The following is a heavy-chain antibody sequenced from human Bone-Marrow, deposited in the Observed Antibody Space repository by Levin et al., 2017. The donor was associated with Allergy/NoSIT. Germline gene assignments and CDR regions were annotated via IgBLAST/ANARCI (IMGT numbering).Heavy chain of an antibody. CDR3: ARDTGYSSSWLPHYYYGMDV. Sequence: GGSLRLSCAASGFTFSSYSMNWVRQAPGKGLEWVSSISSSSSYIYYADSVKGRFTISRDNAKNSLYLQMNSLRAEDTAVYYCARDTGYSSSWLPHYYYGMDVWGQGTTVTVSS. CDR1: GFTFSSYS. CDR2: ISSSSSYI. D-gene: IGHD6-13*01. V-gene: IGHV3-21*01. J-gene: IGHJ6*02.